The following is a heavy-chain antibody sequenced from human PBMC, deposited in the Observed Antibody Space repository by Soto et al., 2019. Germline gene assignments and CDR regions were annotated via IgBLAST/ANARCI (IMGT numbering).Heavy chain of an antibody. J-gene: IGHJ6*02. Sequence: GGSLRLSCAASGFTFSSYGMHWVRQAPGKGLEWVAVISYDGSNKYYADSVKGRFTISRDNSKNTLYLQMNSLRAEDTAVYYCAKEYSGSYPDYGMDVWGQGTTVTVSS. D-gene: IGHD1-26*01. CDR2: ISYDGSNK. CDR3: AKEYSGSYPDYGMDV. CDR1: GFTFSSYG. V-gene: IGHV3-30*18.